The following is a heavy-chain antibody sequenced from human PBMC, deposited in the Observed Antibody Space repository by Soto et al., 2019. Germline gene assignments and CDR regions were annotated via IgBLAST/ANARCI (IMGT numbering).Heavy chain of an antibody. D-gene: IGHD3-9*01. V-gene: IGHV3-30-3*01. CDR3: ARDRAYDFWSGYQLRYFDWLLYAYFDL. Sequence: QVQLVESGGGVVQPGRSLRLSCAASGFTFSSYAMHWVRQAPGKGLEWVAVISYDGSNKYYADSVKGRFTISRDNSKNTMYLQVNSLRAEDTAVYYCARDRAYDFWSGYQLRYFDWLLYAYFDLWGRGTLVTVSS. J-gene: IGHJ2*01. CDR2: ISYDGSNK. CDR1: GFTFSSYA.